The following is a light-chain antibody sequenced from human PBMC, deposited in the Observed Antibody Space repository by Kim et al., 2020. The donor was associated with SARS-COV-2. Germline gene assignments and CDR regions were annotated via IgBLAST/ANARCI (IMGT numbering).Light chain of an antibody. CDR1: NIGSKS. CDR3: QVWDSGSDHYV. J-gene: IGLJ1*01. CDR2: YDS. V-gene: IGLV3-21*04. Sequence: SYELTQPPSVSVAPGKTARITCGGNNIGSKSVHWYQQKPGQAPVLVIYYDSDRPSGIPERFSGSNSGNTATLTINRVEAGDEADYYCQVWDSGSDHYVFG.